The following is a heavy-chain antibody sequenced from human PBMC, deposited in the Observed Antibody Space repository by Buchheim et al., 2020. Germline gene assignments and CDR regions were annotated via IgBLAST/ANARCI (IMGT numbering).Heavy chain of an antibody. Sequence: EVQLLESGGGLVQPGGSLRLSCAASGFTFSSYAMSWVRQAPGKGLEWVSAISGSGGSTYYADSVKGRFTISRDNSKHQPDLQMNSLRAEDTAVYYRAKGQWELSTFDYWGQGTL. V-gene: IGHV3-23*01. CDR2: ISGSGGST. CDR1: GFTFSSYA. CDR3: AKGQWELSTFDY. D-gene: IGHD1-26*01. J-gene: IGHJ4*02.